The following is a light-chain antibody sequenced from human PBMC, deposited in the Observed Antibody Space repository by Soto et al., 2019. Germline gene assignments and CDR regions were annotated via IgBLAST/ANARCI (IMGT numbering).Light chain of an antibody. CDR3: SSFAGNNNLV. J-gene: IGLJ2*01. Sequence: QSALTQPPSASGSPGQSVTISCTGTSSDVGGYNYVSWYQQHPGKAPKLMISEVSKRPSGVPDRFSGSKSGNTASLTVSGLQAGDEADYYCSSFAGNNNLVFGGGTKLTV. CDR2: EVS. CDR1: SSDVGGYNY. V-gene: IGLV2-8*01.